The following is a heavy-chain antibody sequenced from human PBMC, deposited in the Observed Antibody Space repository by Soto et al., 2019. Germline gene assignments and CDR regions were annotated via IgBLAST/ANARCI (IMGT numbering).Heavy chain of an antibody. V-gene: IGHV4-30-4*01. Sequence: QVQLQESGPGLVKPSQTLSLTCTVSGGSISSGDYYWSWIRQPPGKGLEWIGYIYYSGSTYYNPSLMRRITTPVDTSTNHFSLKLSSVPAADTAVYECARATESSSWYYWGQGTLVTVSS. CDR3: ARATESSSWYY. CDR1: GGSISSGDYY. D-gene: IGHD6-13*01. J-gene: IGHJ4*01. CDR2: IYYSGST.